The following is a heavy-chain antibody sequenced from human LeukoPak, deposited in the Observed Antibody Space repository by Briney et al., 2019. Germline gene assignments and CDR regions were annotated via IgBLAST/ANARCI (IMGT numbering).Heavy chain of an antibody. J-gene: IGHJ5*02. CDR2: IYSGGST. D-gene: IGHD2-2*01. CDR3: ARVLRYCSSTSCYGWFDP. V-gene: IGHV3-66*02. Sequence: GGSLRLSCAASAFTGSSNYMSWVRQAPGKGLEWVSVIYSGGSTYSADSVKGRFTISRDNSKNTLYLQMNSLRAEDTAVYYCARVLRYCSSTSCYGWFDPWGQGTLVTVSS. CDR1: AFTGSSNY.